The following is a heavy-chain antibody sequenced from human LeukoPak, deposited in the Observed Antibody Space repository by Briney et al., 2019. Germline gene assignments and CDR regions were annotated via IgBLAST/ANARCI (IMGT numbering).Heavy chain of an antibody. CDR2: IYNSGST. V-gene: IGHV4-31*03. D-gene: IGHD2-8*01. J-gene: IGHJ4*02. CDR3: ARGYCTNGVCSSDYFDY. CDR1: GGSISSGGYY. Sequence: PSQTLSHTCTVSGGSISSGGYYWNWIRQHPGKGLEWIGYIYNSGSTYYNPSLKSRSTISVDTSKNQFSLKLSSVTAADTAVYYCARGYCTNGVCSSDYFDYWGQGTLVTVSS.